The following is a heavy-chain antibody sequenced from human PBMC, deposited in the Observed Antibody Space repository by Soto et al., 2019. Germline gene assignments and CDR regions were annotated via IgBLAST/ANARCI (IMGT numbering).Heavy chain of an antibody. Sequence: QITLKESGPTLVEPTQTLTLTCTYSGFSLRTTGVGVGWIRQPPGKALEWLGIIYWNEDKRYSPSLKNRFTLTSDISKSQVVLTMTNMDPVDTATYYFAHTWCLPFDDWGQGTLVIVSS. CDR1: GFSLRTTGVG. V-gene: IGHV2-5*01. CDR2: IYWNEDK. J-gene: IGHJ4*02. D-gene: IGHD2-21*01. CDR3: AHTWCLPFDD.